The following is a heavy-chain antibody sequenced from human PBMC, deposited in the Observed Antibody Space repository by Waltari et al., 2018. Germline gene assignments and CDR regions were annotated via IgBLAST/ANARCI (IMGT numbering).Heavy chain of an antibody. CDR1: GFTLGTSW. CDR3: ARYSQQCTGGICSFVY. D-gene: IGHD2-8*02. J-gene: IGHJ4*02. Sequence: EVQLVESGGGLVQPGGSLRLSCVASGFTLGTSWMNWVCQDQGKGLVWVSRINEDGRTTTYADSVNGRFTISRDNPKNTVYLQMNSLRADDTAVYYCARYSQQCTGGICSFVYWGQGILVTVSS. V-gene: IGHV3-74*01. CDR2: INEDGRTT.